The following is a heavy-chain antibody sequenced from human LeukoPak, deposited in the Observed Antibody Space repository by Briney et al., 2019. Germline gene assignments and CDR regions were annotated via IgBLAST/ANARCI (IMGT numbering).Heavy chain of an antibody. D-gene: IGHD2-21*01. CDR2: IRQNGSEK. J-gene: IGHJ1*01. CDR1: GFTFSSYW. Sequence: GGSLRLSCAASGFTFSSYWMTWGRQAPGKGLEWVANIRQNGSEKNYVDSVKGRFTISRDNAKNSLYLQMNSLRVEDTAVYFCMRQNRAYFGHWGQGTLLSVSS. CDR3: MRQNRAYFGH. V-gene: IGHV3-7*01.